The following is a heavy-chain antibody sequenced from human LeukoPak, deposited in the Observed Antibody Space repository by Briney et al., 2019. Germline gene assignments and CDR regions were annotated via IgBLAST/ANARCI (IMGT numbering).Heavy chain of an antibody. CDR2: IYPGDSDT. J-gene: IGHJ4*02. CDR1: GYSFTSYW. D-gene: IGHD3-22*01. V-gene: IGHV5-51*01. CDR3: ARAKTYDSSGYSLDY. Sequence: GESLKVSCKDSGYSFTSYWIGWVRQMPGKGLEWMGIIYPGDSDTRYSPSFQGQVTISADKSISTAYLQWSSLKASDTAMYYCARAKTYDSSGYSLDYWGQGTLVTVSS.